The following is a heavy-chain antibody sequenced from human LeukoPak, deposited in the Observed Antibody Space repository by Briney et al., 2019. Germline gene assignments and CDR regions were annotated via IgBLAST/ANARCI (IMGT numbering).Heavy chain of an antibody. D-gene: IGHD3-22*01. CDR3: ARNYDATGYYYYYYYYMDV. CDR1: GFTFSDYT. J-gene: IGHJ6*03. Sequence: GSLRLSCAASGFTFSDYTMNWVRQAPGKGLEWVSSISSSSTYIYYVDSMKGRFTISRDNAKNSLYLQMNSLRAEDTAVYYCARNYDATGYYYYYYYYMDVWGKGTTVTVSS. CDR2: ISSSSTYI. V-gene: IGHV3-21*01.